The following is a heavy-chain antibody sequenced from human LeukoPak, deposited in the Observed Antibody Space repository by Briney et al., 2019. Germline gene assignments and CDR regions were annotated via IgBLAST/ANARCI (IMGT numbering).Heavy chain of an antibody. CDR2: INYSGGNT. J-gene: IGHJ4*02. V-gene: IGHV3-23*05. Sequence: GGSLRLSCAASGFTFGDYGMSWVRQAPGKGLEWVSTINYSGGNTHYADSVMGRFTIYRDNFKNILYLQMNSLKTEDTAVYYCTADLPGGYSDTIDYWGQGTLVTVSS. D-gene: IGHD4-23*01. CDR3: TADLPGGYSDTIDY. CDR1: GFTFGDYG.